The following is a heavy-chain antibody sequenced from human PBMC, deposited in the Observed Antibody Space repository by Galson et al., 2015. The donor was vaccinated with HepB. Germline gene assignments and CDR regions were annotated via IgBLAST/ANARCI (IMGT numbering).Heavy chain of an antibody. CDR3: TTLNVIAAGKDV. J-gene: IGHJ6*04. CDR1: GFTFSNAW. Sequence: SLRLSCAASGFTFSNAWMNWVRQAPGKGLEWVGRIKSKSDGGTTDYAAPVKGRFTISRDDSKTTLFLQMNSLKTEDTAVYYCTTLNVIAAGKDVWGKGTTVTVSS. D-gene: IGHD6-13*01. V-gene: IGHV3-15*07. CDR2: IKSKSDGGTT.